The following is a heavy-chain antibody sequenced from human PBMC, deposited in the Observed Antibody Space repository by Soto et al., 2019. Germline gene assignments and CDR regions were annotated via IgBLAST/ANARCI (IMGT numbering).Heavy chain of an antibody. CDR2: SSAYNGNT. J-gene: IGHJ5*02. CDR1: GYTFTSYG. Sequence: QVQLVQSGAEVKKPGASVKVSCKASGYTFTSYGISWVRQAPGQGLEWMGWSSAYNGNTNYAQKLQGRVTMTTDTSTSTAYMEMRSLRSDDTAVYYCARGPPVGVVAATPYWFDPWGQGTLVTVSS. CDR3: ARGPPVGVVAATPYWFDP. V-gene: IGHV1-18*01. D-gene: IGHD2-15*01.